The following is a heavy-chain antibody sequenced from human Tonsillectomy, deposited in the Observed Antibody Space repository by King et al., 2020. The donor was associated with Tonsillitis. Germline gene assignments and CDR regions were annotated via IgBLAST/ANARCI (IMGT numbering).Heavy chain of an antibody. CDR2: VSGSGGGI. CDR3: AKGHAGSGSAVTTSFDS. J-gene: IGHJ4*02. D-gene: IGHD4-17*01. CDR1: GFTFYNYA. V-gene: IGHV3-23*04. Sequence: VQLVESGGGLVQPGGSLRLSCVASGFTFYNYAMNWVRQVPGKGLEWVSGVSGSGGGISYADSVKGRFTISRDNSKNTLYLQMSGLRAEDTAVYYCAKGHAGSGSAVTTSFDSWGQGTLVTVPS.